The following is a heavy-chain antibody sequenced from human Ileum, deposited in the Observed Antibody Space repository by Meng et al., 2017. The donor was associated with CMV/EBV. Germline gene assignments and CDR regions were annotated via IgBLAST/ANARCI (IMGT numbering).Heavy chain of an antibody. D-gene: IGHD1-14*01. J-gene: IGHJ4*02. Sequence: CKASGYIFTGFYISWVRQAPGQGLAWMGWINVYNGKTNYAQKFQGKVTMSTDSSTNTAYMDLRSLTSDDTAVYYCAREPPATFYFDYWGQGTLVTVSS. CDR1: GYIFTGFY. CDR2: INVYNGKT. CDR3: AREPPATFYFDY. V-gene: IGHV1-18*01.